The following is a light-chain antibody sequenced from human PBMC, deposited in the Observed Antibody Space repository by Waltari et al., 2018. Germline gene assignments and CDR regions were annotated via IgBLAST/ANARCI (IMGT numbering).Light chain of an antibody. CDR3: QQYYNSPST. CDR2: EAS. CDR1: QDIRNS. V-gene: IGKV1-NL1*01. Sequence: SQMTQSPLSLSASVGDRVTITCRASQDIRNSLARYQHKSGRAPYLLLSEASRLENGVPSRFSGGGSETHFTLTISSLQPEDSATYYCQQYYNSPSTFGPGTKV. J-gene: IGKJ3*01.